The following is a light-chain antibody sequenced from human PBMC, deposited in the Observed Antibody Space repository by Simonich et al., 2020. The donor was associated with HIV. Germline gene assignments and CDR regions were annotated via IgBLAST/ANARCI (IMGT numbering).Light chain of an antibody. V-gene: IGLV2-23*01. Sequence: QSALTQPASVSGSPGQSITISCTGTSSNVGNYNLVSWYQQYPGKAPKLMIHEDTMRPSGVSNRFSGSKSGNTASLTISGLQAEDEADYYGCSYAGSYTWVFGGGTKLTVL. CDR3: CSYAGSYTWV. CDR2: EDT. J-gene: IGLJ3*02. CDR1: SSNVGNYNL.